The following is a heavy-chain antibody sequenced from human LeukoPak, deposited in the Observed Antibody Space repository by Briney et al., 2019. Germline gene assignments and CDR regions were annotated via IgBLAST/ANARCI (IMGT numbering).Heavy chain of an antibody. CDR3: AKAEKRAVAGTQY. V-gene: IGHV3-20*04. CDR2: TNRRGDIT. D-gene: IGHD6-19*01. J-gene: IGHJ4*02. Sequence: GGSLRLSCAASGYTFGDYGMSWVRQVPGKGLEWVSGTNRRGDITGYADFVKGRFTISRDNAKNSLYLQMNSLRAEDTAVYYCAKAEKRAVAGTQYWGQGTLVTVSS. CDR1: GYTFGDYG.